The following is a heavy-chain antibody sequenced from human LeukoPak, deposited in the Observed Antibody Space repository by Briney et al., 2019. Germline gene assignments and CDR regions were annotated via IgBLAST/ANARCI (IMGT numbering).Heavy chain of an antibody. CDR3: ARVIDSSGPDY. Sequence: SWVRQAPGKGLEWIGYIYYSGSTYYNPSLKSRVTISVDTSKNQFSLKLSSVTAADTAVYYCARVIDSSGPDYWGQGTLVTVSS. J-gene: IGHJ4*02. CDR2: IYYSGST. D-gene: IGHD3-22*01. V-gene: IGHV4-30-4*08.